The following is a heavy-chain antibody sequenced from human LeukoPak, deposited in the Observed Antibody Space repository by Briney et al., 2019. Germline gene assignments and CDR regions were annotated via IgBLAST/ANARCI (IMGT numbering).Heavy chain of an antibody. Sequence: ASVKVSCKASGGTFSSYGFCSVRQAPGQGLEWMGWISAYNGNTYYAQKFQGRVSMTTDTSTSTAYMELRSLRSDDTAVYYCAREEGAPIAAANIWGLGTMVTVSS. J-gene: IGHJ3*02. CDR3: AREEGAPIAAANI. V-gene: IGHV1-18*01. CDR2: ISAYNGNT. CDR1: GGTFSSYG. D-gene: IGHD6-13*01.